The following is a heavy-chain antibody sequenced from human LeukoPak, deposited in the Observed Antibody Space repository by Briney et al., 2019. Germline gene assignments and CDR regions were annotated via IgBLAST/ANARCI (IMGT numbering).Heavy chain of an antibody. CDR3: VKDLVAASENVRGWYPMDY. CDR1: GFTFAEYT. D-gene: IGHD6-19*01. J-gene: IGHJ4*02. CDR2: ISWNGARI. Sequence: PGGSLRLPCAASGFTFAEYTMHWVRQAPGKGLEWVSLISWNGARIHYGDSVKGRFTISRDNSKNSLYLQMNSLRTEGTALYYCVKDLVAASENVRGWYPMDYWGQGTLVTVSS. V-gene: IGHV3-43*01.